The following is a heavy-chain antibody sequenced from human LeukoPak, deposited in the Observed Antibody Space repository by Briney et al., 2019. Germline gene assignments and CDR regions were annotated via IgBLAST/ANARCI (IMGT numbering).Heavy chain of an antibody. CDR3: ARHGAYRTWFDP. D-gene: IGHD1-26*01. CDR1: GGSISSTSYF. CDR2: INHSGST. V-gene: IGHV4-39*01. J-gene: IGHJ5*02. Sequence: SETLSLTCSVSGGSISSTSYFWGWIRQPPAKGLEWIGEINHSGSTNYNPSLKSRVTISVDTSKNQFSLKLSSVTAADTAVYYCARHGAYRTWFDPWGQGTLVTVSS.